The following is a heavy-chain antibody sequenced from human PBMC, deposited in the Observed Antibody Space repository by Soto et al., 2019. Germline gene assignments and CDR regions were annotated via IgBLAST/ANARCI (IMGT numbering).Heavy chain of an antibody. V-gene: IGHV4-34*01. Sequence: QVQLQQWGAGLLKHWETLSLACAVYGGSFSGYYWTWIRQPPGKGLEWIGEINHSGSTNHNPSLKSRLTVSVDTSKNQFSLKVRSVTAADTAVYYCARRPSGDYGVDYWGQGTLVTVSS. D-gene: IGHD2-21*02. CDR1: GGSFSGYY. J-gene: IGHJ4*02. CDR3: ARRPSGDYGVDY. CDR2: INHSGST.